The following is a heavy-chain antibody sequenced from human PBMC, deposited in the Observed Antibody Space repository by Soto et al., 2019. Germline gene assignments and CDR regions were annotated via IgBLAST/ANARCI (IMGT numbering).Heavy chain of an antibody. V-gene: IGHV1-69*01. CDR2: IIPIFGTA. CDR3: ASSRYSRSWYYYCYGMDV. CDR1: GGTFSSYA. J-gene: IGHJ6*02. Sequence: QVQLVQPGAEVKKPGSSVKVSCKASGGTFSSYAISWVRQAPGQGLEWMGGIIPIFGTANYAQKFQGRVTITADESTSTDYMELSSLRSEDTAVYYCASSRYSRSWYYYCYGMDVWVQGNTVTVSS. D-gene: IGHD6-13*01.